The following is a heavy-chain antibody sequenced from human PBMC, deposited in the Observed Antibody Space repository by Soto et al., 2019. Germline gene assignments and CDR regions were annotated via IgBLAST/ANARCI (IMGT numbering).Heavy chain of an antibody. CDR1: GYTFTSYG. V-gene: IGHV1-18*01. CDR3: ARDGGAATYMEAIFDY. Sequence: ASVKVSCKASGYTFTSYGISWVRQAPGQGLEWMGWISAYNGNTNYAQKLQGRVTMTTDTSTSTAYMELRSLRSDDTAVFYCARDGGAATYMEAIFDYWGQGTLVTVSS. J-gene: IGHJ4*02. D-gene: IGHD2-15*01. CDR2: ISAYNGNT.